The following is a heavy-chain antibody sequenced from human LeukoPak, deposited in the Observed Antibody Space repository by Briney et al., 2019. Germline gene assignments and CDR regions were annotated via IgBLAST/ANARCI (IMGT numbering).Heavy chain of an antibody. CDR3: ARDALDGYNYPDAFDI. D-gene: IGHD5-24*01. Sequence: GGSLRLSCAASGFTFSSYWMSWVRQAPGKGLEWVANIKQDGSEKYYVDSVKGRFTISRDNAKNSLYLQMNSLRAEDTAVYYCARDALDGYNYPDAFDIWGQGTMVTVSS. V-gene: IGHV3-7*01. J-gene: IGHJ3*02. CDR2: IKQDGSEK. CDR1: GFTFSSYW.